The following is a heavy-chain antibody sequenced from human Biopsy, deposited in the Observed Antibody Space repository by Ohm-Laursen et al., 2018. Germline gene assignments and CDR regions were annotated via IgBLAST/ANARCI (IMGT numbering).Heavy chain of an antibody. Sequence: TLSLTCTVSGGSLTGHYWSWIRQPPGKGLEWIGHISYTGYTSYNASLKSRVTISVDTSRNHFSLRLSSLTAADTAVYYCARGSNDSGGLYFPRWGQGTLLTVSS. CDR3: ARGSNDSGGLYFPR. CDR2: ISYTGYT. D-gene: IGHD4-23*01. CDR1: GGSLTGHY. J-gene: IGHJ4*02. V-gene: IGHV4-59*11.